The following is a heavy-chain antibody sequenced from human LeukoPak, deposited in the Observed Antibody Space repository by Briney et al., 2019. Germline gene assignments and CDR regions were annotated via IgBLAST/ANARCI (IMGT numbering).Heavy chain of an antibody. CDR2: ISWDGDNT. Sequence: GGSLRLSCAASGFTFDDYTMHWVRQAPGKGLEWVSLISWDGDNTYYADSVKGRFTIYRDNSKNSLYLKMNSLRTVDTAFYYCAKGSVVVIVATPPDYWGQGTLVTVSS. CDR1: GFTFDDYT. V-gene: IGHV3-43*01. CDR3: AKGSVVVIVATPPDY. J-gene: IGHJ4*02. D-gene: IGHD2-15*01.